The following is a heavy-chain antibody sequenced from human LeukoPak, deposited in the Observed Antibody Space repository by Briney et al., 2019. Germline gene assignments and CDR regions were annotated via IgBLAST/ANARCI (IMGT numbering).Heavy chain of an antibody. Sequence: PGGSLRLSCAASGFTFSSYGMSWVRQAPGKGLEWVSAISGSAVSTYYADSVKGRFTISRDNAKNSLYLQMNSLRAEDTAVYYCARGITMIVDYWGQGTLVTVSS. J-gene: IGHJ4*02. V-gene: IGHV3-23*01. CDR1: GFTFSSYG. CDR3: ARGITMIVDY. CDR2: ISGSAVST. D-gene: IGHD3-22*01.